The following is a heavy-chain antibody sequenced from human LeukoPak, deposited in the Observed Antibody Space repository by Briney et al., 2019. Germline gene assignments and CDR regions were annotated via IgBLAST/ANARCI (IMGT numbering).Heavy chain of an antibody. V-gene: IGHV4-34*01. CDR1: GGSFSGYY. CDR2: INHSGST. J-gene: IGHJ3*02. Sequence: KTSETLSLTCAAYGGSFSGYYWSWIRQPPGKGLEWIGEINHSGSTNYNPSLKSRVTISVDTSKNQFSLKLSSVTAADTAVYYCARGPGSAFDIWGQGTMVTVSS. CDR3: ARGPGSAFDI.